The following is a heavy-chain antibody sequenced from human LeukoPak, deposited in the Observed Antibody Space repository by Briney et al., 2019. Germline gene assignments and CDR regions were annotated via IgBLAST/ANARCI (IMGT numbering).Heavy chain of an antibody. D-gene: IGHD3-22*01. V-gene: IGHV4-34*01. CDR1: GGSISSYY. CDR3: ARGVREYDSSGYYFVDYYYLDV. J-gene: IGHJ6*03. CDR2: INHSGST. Sequence: PSETLSLTCTVSGGSISSYYWSWIRQPPGKGLEWIGEINHSGSTNYNPSLKSRVTISVDTSKNQFSLKLSSVTAADTAVYYCARGVREYDSSGYYFVDYYYLDVWGKGTMVTISS.